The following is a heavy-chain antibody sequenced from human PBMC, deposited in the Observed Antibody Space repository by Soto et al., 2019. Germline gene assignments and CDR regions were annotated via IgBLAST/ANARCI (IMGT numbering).Heavy chain of an antibody. V-gene: IGHV1-2*02. D-gene: IGHD2-15*01. CDR1: GCTFTGYY. J-gene: IGHJ5*02. CDR3: ARDPDIVVVVAAGWFDP. CDR2: INPNSGGT. Sequence: ASVKVSCKASGCTFTGYYMHWVRQAPGQGLEWMGWINPNSGGTNYAQKFQGRVTMTRDTSISTAYMELSRLRSDDTAVYYCARDPDIVVVVAAGWFDPWGQGTQVTVSS.